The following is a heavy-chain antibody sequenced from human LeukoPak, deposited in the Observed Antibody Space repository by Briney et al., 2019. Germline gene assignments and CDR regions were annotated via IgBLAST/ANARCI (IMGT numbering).Heavy chain of an antibody. CDR3: ARARFDCSTFSCYQFDS. D-gene: IGHD2-2*01. J-gene: IGHJ4*02. CDR1: GYTFTSYD. V-gene: IGHV1-8*01. Sequence: ASVKVSCKASGYTFTSYDINWVRQAPGQGLGWMGWMNPNTGSTGYAQTFQGRVTITRSTSISTAYMELSSLRSEDTAVYYCARARFDCSTFSCYQFDSWGQGTPVTVSS. CDR2: MNPNTGST.